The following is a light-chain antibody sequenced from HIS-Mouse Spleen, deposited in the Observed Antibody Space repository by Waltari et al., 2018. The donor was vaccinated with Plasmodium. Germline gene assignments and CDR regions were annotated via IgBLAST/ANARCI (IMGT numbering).Light chain of an antibody. J-gene: IGLJ1*01. Sequence: QSALTQPRPVSGSPGQSVPIPCTGTSSDIGGYNYVPCYQQHPGKAPKLSIYDVSKRPSGARVRYSGSKSGNGAPLTISGLQAEDEADYYCCSDAGSYTYVFGTGTKVTVL. V-gene: IGLV2-11*01. CDR1: SSDIGGYNY. CDR2: DVS. CDR3: CSDAGSYTYV.